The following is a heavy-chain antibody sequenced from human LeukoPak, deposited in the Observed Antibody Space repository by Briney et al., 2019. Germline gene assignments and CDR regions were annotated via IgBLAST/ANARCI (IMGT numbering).Heavy chain of an antibody. J-gene: IGHJ4*02. D-gene: IGHD2-21*01. V-gene: IGHV4-59*01. CDR1: GGSISSYY. CDR3: ARDYHCGGGDCSWVDY. Sequence: PSETLSLTCTVSGGSISSYYWSWLRQPPGKGLEWLGYIYYSGSTNYNPSLKSRVTISVDTSKNQFSLKLSSVTAADTAVYYCARDYHCGGGDCSWVDYWGQGTLVTVSS. CDR2: IYYSGST.